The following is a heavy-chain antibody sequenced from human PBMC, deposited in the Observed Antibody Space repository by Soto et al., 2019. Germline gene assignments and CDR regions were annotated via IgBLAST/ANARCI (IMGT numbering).Heavy chain of an antibody. V-gene: IGHV1-24*01. CDR1: GYTLTELS. J-gene: IGHJ4*02. CDR2: FDPEDGET. Sequence: ASVKVSCKVSGYTLTELSMHWVRQAPGKGLEWMGGFDPEDGETIYAQKFQGRVTMTEDTSTDTAYMELSSLRSEDTAVYYCATVLLSSPSYYDILTGYSSRRSFDYWGQGTLVTVSS. D-gene: IGHD3-9*01. CDR3: ATVLLSSPSYYDILTGYSSRRSFDY.